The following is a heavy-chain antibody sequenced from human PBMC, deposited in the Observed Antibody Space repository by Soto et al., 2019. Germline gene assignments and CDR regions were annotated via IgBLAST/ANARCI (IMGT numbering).Heavy chain of an antibody. D-gene: IGHD3-3*01. Sequence: EVQLLESGGGLVQPGGSLRVSCAASGFSFSSYAMNWVRQAPGKGLEWVSAISASGGSTYYAAAVEGRFTISRDNSRNTLYLQMNSLRAEDTAEYYCAKDRGGRAIFGVLIIDGMDVWGQETTVTVSS. CDR2: ISASGGST. V-gene: IGHV3-23*01. CDR1: GFSFSSYA. CDR3: AKDRGGRAIFGVLIIDGMDV. J-gene: IGHJ6*02.